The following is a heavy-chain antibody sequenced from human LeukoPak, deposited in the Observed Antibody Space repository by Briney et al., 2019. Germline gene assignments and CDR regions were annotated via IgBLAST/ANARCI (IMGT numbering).Heavy chain of an antibody. CDR2: IIPIFGTA. V-gene: IGHV1-69*06. CDR3: ASVITDYYYYYYMDV. Sequence: SVKVSCKASGGTFSSYAISWVRQAPGQGLEWMGGIIPIFGTANYAQKFQGRVTITADKSTSTAYMELSSLRSEDTAVYYCASVITDYYYYYYMDVWGKGTTVTVSS. J-gene: IGHJ6*03. D-gene: IGHD3-10*01. CDR1: GGTFSSYA.